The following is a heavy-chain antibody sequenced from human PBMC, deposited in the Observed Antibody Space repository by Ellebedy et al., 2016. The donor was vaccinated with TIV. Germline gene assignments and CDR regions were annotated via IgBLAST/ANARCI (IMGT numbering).Heavy chain of an antibody. V-gene: IGHV3-23*01. J-gene: IGHJ4*02. CDR2: ISHTGTRT. CDR3: AKGRGGGSDSSAPRYYFDS. D-gene: IGHD3-22*01. CDR1: GFTFTSYA. Sequence: GESLKISCAASGFTFTSYAMSWVRQAPGKGLEWVSTISHTGTRTYYADSVEGRFTVSRDTSKKTLYLQMNSLRAEDTAIYYCAKGRGGGSDSSAPRYYFDSWGLGTLVTVSS.